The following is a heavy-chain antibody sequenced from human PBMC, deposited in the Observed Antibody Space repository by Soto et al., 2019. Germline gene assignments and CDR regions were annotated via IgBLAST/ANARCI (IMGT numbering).Heavy chain of an antibody. CDR3: AKEMSVATVADFFDY. CDR1: GFTFSSYA. V-gene: IGHV3-23*01. D-gene: IGHD6-19*01. CDR2: ISGSDGRT. Sequence: GGSLRLSCAASGFTFSSYAMTWVRQAPGKGLEWVSTISGSDGRTYHADSVKGRFTISRDNSKNTLSLQMTSLRAEDTAVYYCAKEMSVATVADFFDYWGQGTLVTVSS. J-gene: IGHJ4*02.